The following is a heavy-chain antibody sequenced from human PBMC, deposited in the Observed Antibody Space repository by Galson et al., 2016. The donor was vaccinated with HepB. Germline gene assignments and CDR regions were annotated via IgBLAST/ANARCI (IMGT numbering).Heavy chain of an antibody. CDR3: ARGQRHWRNYDYGMDV. Sequence: LRLSCAASGFTFSTYNVNWVRQAPGKGLEWVGEINHSGNHDSNPSVKSRVTMLVDTSKNQFSLELTSVTAADTAVYYCARGQRHWRNYDYGMDVWGQGTTVIVSS. J-gene: IGHJ6*02. V-gene: IGHV4-34*01. D-gene: IGHD1-1*01. CDR1: GFTFSTYN. CDR2: INHSGNH.